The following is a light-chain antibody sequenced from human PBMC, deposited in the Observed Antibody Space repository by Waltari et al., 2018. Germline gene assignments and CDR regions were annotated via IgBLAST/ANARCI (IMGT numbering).Light chain of an antibody. V-gene: IGLV2-11*01. Sequence: QSALTQPRSVSGSPGQSVTISCTGTSSDVGSYNYVTWYQQHPGKAPKLMSYDVSKRPSGVPDRFSGSKSGNTASLTISGLQAEDEADYYCCSYAGSYTWVFGGGTKLTVL. CDR3: CSYAGSYTWV. CDR1: SSDVGSYNY. CDR2: DVS. J-gene: IGLJ3*02.